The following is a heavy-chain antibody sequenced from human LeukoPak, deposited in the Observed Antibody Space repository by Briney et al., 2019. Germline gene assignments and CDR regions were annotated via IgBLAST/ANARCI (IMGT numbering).Heavy chain of an antibody. CDR1: GGSISSYY. D-gene: IGHD3-3*01. Sequence: SETLSLTCTVSGGSISSYYWSWIRQPAGKGLEWIGRIYTSGGTNYNPSLKSRVTMSVDTSKNQFSLKLSSVTAADTAVYYCARSSLDFWSGYYLFPGFDYWGQGTLVTVSS. J-gene: IGHJ4*02. V-gene: IGHV4-4*07. CDR2: IYTSGGT. CDR3: ARSSLDFWSGYYLFPGFDY.